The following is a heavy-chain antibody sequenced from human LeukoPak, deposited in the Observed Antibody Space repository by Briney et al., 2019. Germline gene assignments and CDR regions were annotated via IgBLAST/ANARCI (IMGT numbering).Heavy chain of an antibody. D-gene: IGHD5-24*01. CDR2: INSDGSST. CDR1: GFTFSSYW. CDR3: ARGTWATLYYYYMDV. V-gene: IGHV3-74*01. J-gene: IGHJ6*03. Sequence: GGSLRLSCAASGFTFSSYWMHWVRQAPGKGLVWVSRINSDGSSTSYADSVKGRFTISRDNAKNTLYPQMNSLRAEDTAVYYCARGTWATLYYYYMDVWGKGTTVTVSS.